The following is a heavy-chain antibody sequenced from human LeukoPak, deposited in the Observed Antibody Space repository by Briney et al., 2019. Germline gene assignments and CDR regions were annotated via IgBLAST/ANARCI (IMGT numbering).Heavy chain of an antibody. CDR2: ISAYNGNT. J-gene: IGHJ6*03. V-gene: IGHV1-18*01. CDR1: GYTFTSYG. Sequence: ASVKVSCKASGYTFTSYGISWVRQAPGQGLEWMGWISAYNGNTNYAQKLQGRVTMTTDTSTSTACMELRSLRSDDTAVYYCARDAAYGSGSYYLRGYYYYYMDVWGKGTTVTISS. CDR3: ARDAAYGSGSYYLRGYYYYYMDV. D-gene: IGHD3-10*01.